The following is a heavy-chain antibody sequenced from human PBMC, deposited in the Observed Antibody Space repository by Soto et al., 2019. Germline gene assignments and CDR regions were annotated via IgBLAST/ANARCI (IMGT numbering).Heavy chain of an antibody. Sequence: GGSLRLSRAASGFTFSSYSMNWVRQAPGKGLEWVSYISSSSSTIYYADSVKGRFTISRDNAKNSLYLQMNSLRDEDTAVYYSARSQGVAVAGKICYYMDVWGKGTTVTVSS. J-gene: IGHJ6*03. CDR3: ARSQGVAVAGKICYYMDV. CDR2: ISSSSSTI. V-gene: IGHV3-48*02. D-gene: IGHD6-19*01. CDR1: GFTFSSYS.